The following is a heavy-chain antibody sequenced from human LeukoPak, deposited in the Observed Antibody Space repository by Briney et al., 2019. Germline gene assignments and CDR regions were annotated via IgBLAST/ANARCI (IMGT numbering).Heavy chain of an antibody. V-gene: IGHV4-39*01. CDR1: GGSVSSSSYY. J-gene: IGHJ4*02. D-gene: IGHD2-8*02. CDR2: IYYNGNT. Sequence: SETLSLTCTVSGGSVSSSSYYGGWIRQPPGKGLEWIATIYYNGNTYYSPSLKNRVTISLDASKNQFSLRVSSVTAADTAVYYCARLLARGDFDSWGQGTLVTVS. CDR3: ARLLARGDFDS.